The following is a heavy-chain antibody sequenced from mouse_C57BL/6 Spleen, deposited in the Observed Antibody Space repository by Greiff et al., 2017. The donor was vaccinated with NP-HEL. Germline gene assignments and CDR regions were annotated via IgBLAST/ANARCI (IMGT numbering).Heavy chain of an antibody. J-gene: IGHJ1*03. D-gene: IGHD2-10*02. CDR2: ISSGGSYT. CDR1: GFTFSSYG. Sequence: EVKLVESGGGLVKPGGSLKLSCAASGFTFSSYGMSWVRQTPDKRLEWVATISSGGSYTYYPDSVKGRFTISRDNAKNTLYLQMSSLKSEDTAMYYCARHGYGNYPYWYFDVWGTGTTVTVSS. CDR3: ARHGYGNYPYWYFDV. V-gene: IGHV5-6*03.